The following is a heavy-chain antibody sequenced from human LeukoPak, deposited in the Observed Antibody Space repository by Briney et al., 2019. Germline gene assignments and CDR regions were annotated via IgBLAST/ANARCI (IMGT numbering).Heavy chain of an antibody. J-gene: IGHJ4*02. D-gene: IGHD2-15*01. CDR2: IYYSGST. V-gene: IGHV4-61*01. CDR3: ARDANGSDY. Sequence: PSETLSLTCTVSGDSISSGNFYWSWIRQPPGKGLEWIGYIYYSGSTNYNPSLKSRVTISVDTSKNQFSLKLSSVTAADTAVYYCARDANGSDYWGQGILVTVSS. CDR1: GDSISSGNFY.